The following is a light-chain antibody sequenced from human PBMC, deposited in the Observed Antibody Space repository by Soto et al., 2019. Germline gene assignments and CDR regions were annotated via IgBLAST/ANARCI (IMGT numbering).Light chain of an antibody. J-gene: IGLJ1*01. V-gene: IGLV2-14*03. CDR3: SSYTTSATLV. CDR1: SSDVGGYKY. Sequence: QSALTQPASVSGSPGQSITISCTGTSSDVGGYKYVSWYQQHPGKAPKLMIFDVSNRPSGISNRFSGSKSGNTASLTISGLQAQAEADYHCSSYTTSATLVFGTGTKVTVL. CDR2: DVS.